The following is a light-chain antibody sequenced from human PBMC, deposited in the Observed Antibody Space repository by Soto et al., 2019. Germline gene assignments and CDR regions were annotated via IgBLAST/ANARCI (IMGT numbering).Light chain of an antibody. CDR1: QSLNTN. J-gene: IGKJ4*01. CDR3: QQYNNWPPLT. CDR2: GVS. V-gene: IGKV3-15*01. Sequence: EIVLTQSPATLSVSPGERATLSCRASQSLNTNLAWYQQKPGQAPRLLIYGVSTRATGIPARFSGSGSWTEFTLTISSLQSEDFAVYYCQQYNNWPPLTFGGGTKVEIK.